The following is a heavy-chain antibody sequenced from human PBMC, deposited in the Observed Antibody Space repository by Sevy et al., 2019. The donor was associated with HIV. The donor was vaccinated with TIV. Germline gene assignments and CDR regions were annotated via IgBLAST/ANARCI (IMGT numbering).Heavy chain of an antibody. CDR2: VYDIGRT. D-gene: IGHD3-10*01. CDR3: ARVRDYGSGSFSPWFGP. V-gene: IGHV4-59*02. Sequence: SETLSLTCTVSGGSVTTGYWSWIRQPPGKGPEWIGYVYDIGRTAYSPSLKSRVTISLDTNKDQFSLQLNSITAADTAFYYCARVRDYGSGSFSPWFGPWGQGTLVTVSS. CDR1: GGSVTTGY. J-gene: IGHJ5*02.